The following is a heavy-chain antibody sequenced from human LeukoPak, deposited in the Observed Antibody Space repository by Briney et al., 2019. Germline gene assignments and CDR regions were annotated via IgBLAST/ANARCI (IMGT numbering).Heavy chain of an antibody. CDR1: GFTFSSYG. Sequence: GGSLRLSCAASGFTFSSYGMHWVRQAPGKGLERVAVISYDGNNKYYADSVKGRFTISRDNSKNTLYLQMNSLRAEDTAVYYCAKDLRYSGSYSVFDYWGQGTLVTVSS. V-gene: IGHV3-30*18. D-gene: IGHD1-26*01. CDR2: ISYDGNNK. J-gene: IGHJ4*02. CDR3: AKDLRYSGSYSVFDY.